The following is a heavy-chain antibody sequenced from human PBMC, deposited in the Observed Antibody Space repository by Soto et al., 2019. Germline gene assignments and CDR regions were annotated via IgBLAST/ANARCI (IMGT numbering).Heavy chain of an antibody. CDR2: HYSGGST. CDR1: GFSVSSNY. CDR3: ARHRHPRGTVGATSPLDP. D-gene: IGHD1-26*01. V-gene: IGHV3-53*01. J-gene: IGHJ5*02. Sequence: DVQLVESGGGLVQPGGSLRLSCAISGFSVSSNYLSWVRQAPGKGLEWVSVHYSGGSTYYTDSVQGRFTISRDKSNNTLYLHVRSVRAEDTAVFFCARHRHPRGTVGATSPLDPWGQG.